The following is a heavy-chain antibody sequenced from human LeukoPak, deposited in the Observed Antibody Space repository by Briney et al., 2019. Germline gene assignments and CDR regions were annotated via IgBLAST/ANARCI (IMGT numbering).Heavy chain of an antibody. CDR3: ARVRVDTAMVAFDY. Sequence: ASVKVSFKASGYTFTGYYMHWVRQAPGQGLEWMGWINPNSGGTNYAQKFQGRVTMTRDTSISTAYMELSRLRSDDTAVYYCARVRVDTAMVAFDYWGQGTLVTVSS. CDR2: INPNSGGT. D-gene: IGHD5-18*01. J-gene: IGHJ4*02. V-gene: IGHV1-2*02. CDR1: GYTFTGYY.